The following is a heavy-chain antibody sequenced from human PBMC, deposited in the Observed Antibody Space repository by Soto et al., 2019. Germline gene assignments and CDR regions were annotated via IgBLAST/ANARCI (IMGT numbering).Heavy chain of an antibody. CDR3: ARSPPQNPFSWYFQH. V-gene: IGHV1-69*01. Sequence: QVQLVQSGAEVKKPGSSVKVSCKASGGTFSSYAISWVRQAPGQGLEWMGGIIPIFGTENYAQKFQGRVTITADESTSTAYMELSSLRSEDTAVYYCARSPPQNPFSWYFQHWGQGTLVTVSS. D-gene: IGHD2-15*01. J-gene: IGHJ1*01. CDR1: GGTFSSYA. CDR2: IIPIFGTE.